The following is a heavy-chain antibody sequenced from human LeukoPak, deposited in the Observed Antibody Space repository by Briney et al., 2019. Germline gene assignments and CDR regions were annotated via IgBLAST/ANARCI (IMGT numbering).Heavy chain of an antibody. CDR2: VSGSGGST. Sequence: PGGSLRLSCAASGFTFNSYAMSWVRQAPGKGLEWVSAVSGSGGSTFYADSVEGRFTISRDNSKNTLYLQMISLRAEDTAVYHCAKPQETYGLVPFDYWGQGTLVTVSS. D-gene: IGHD3/OR15-3a*01. V-gene: IGHV3-23*01. CDR3: AKPQETYGLVPFDY. J-gene: IGHJ4*02. CDR1: GFTFNSYA.